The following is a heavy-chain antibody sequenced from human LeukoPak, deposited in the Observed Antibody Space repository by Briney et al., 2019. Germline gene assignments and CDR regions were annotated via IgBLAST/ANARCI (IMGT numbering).Heavy chain of an antibody. D-gene: IGHD6-13*01. CDR2: ISWNSGSI. CDR1: GFTFDDYA. Sequence: GRSLRLSCAASGFTFDDYAMHWVRQAPGKGLEWVSGISWNSGSIDYADSVKGRFTISRDNAKNSLYLQMNSLRAEDTASYYCAKDRAAAGPEAFDIWGQGTMVTVSS. V-gene: IGHV3-9*01. CDR3: AKDRAAAGPEAFDI. J-gene: IGHJ3*02.